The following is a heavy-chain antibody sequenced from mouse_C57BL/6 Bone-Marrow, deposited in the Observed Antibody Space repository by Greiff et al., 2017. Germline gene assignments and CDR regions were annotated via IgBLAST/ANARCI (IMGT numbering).Heavy chain of an antibody. CDR2: IYPRGGTT. CDR1: GYTFTSYG. J-gene: IGHJ3*01. CDR3: ARYYYGSTPFAY. Sequence: QVQLQQSGAELARPGASVKLSCKASGYTFTSYGISWVKQRTGQGLEWIGEIYPRGGTTYYNEKFKGNAKLTAAKSSSTAYMVIRSLTSEDSAVYFCARYYYGSTPFAYWGQGTLVTVSA. D-gene: IGHD1-1*01. V-gene: IGHV1-81*01.